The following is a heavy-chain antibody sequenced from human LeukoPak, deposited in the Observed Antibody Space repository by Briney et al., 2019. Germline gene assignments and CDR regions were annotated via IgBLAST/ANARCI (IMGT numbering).Heavy chain of an antibody. J-gene: IGHJ3*02. CDR1: GFTFRSYS. V-gene: IGHV3-66*01. D-gene: IGHD5/OR15-5a*01. CDR3: AREAQPVDLRLDAFDI. CDR2: IYSGGST. Sequence: GGCLRLSCAASGFTFRSYSMSWVRQAPGKGLEWVSVIYSGGSTYYADSVKGRFTISRDNSKNTLYLQMNSLRAEDTAVYYCAREAQPVDLRLDAFDIWGQGTMVTVSS.